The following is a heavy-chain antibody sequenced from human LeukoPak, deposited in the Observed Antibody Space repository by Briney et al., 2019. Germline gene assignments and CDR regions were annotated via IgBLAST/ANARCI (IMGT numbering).Heavy chain of an antibody. D-gene: IGHD4-17*01. CDR3: AKKETTVTTFFEN. Sequence: PGGSLRLSCAAPGFTFSSYAMSWVRQAPGKGLEWVSDISASGGSTYYADSVKGRFTISRDNSKSTLYLQMNSLRAEDTAVYYCAKKETTVTTFFENWGQGTLVTVSS. CDR1: GFTFSSYA. V-gene: IGHV3-23*01. J-gene: IGHJ4*02. CDR2: ISASGGST.